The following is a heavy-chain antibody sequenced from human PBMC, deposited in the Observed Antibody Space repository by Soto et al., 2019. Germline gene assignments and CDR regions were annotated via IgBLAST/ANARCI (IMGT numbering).Heavy chain of an antibody. D-gene: IGHD5-18*01. J-gene: IGHJ3*02. CDR3: AISGSKYGANDFDI. V-gene: IGHV4-59*01. Sequence: SDTLSLTCTVSGGSISGYYWNWIRQPPGKGLEYIGHIYYIGTTHYNPSLKSRATISVDTSKNQFSLKLTSVTAADTAVYFCAISGSKYGANDFDIWDQGTMVTVSS. CDR2: IYYIGTT. CDR1: GGSISGYY.